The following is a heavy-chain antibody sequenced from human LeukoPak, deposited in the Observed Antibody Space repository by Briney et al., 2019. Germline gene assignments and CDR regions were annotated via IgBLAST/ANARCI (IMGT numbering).Heavy chain of an antibody. J-gene: IGHJ4*02. D-gene: IGHD3-22*01. CDR1: GFTFAHAW. V-gene: IGHV3-15*07. Sequence: GGSLRLSCAASGFTFAHAWMNWVRQPPGKGLEWVGRIKSKTDGGTTDYAAPVKGRFTISRDDSKNTLYLQMNSLTTEDTAVFYCSTDRYYYDSSPRYWGQGTLVTASS. CDR2: IKSKTDGGTT. CDR3: STDRYYYDSSPRY.